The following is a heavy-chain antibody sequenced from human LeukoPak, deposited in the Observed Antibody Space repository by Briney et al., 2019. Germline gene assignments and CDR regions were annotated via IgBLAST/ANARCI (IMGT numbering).Heavy chain of an antibody. Sequence: GGSLRLSCAASGFTFSSYGMHWVRQAPGKGLEWVAFIRYDGSNKYYADSVKGRFTISRDNSKNTLYLQTKRLRAEDTAVYYCAKLPFMTTVTRDDYWGQGTLVTVSS. CDR1: GFTFSSYG. CDR2: IRYDGSNK. J-gene: IGHJ4*02. D-gene: IGHD4-17*01. V-gene: IGHV3-30*02. CDR3: AKLPFMTTVTRDDY.